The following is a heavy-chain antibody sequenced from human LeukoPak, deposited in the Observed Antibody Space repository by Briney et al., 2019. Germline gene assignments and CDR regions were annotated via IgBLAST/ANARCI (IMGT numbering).Heavy chain of an antibody. D-gene: IGHD3-10*01. Sequence: ASVKVSCKASGYTFTSYYMHWVRQAPGQGLEWMGIINPSGGSTSYAQKFQGRVTMTRDTSTSTVYMELSSLRSEDTAVYYCAREDYYGSGSYYSHTFDPWGQGTLVTVSS. CDR1: GYTFTSYY. CDR3: AREDYYGSGSYYSHTFDP. V-gene: IGHV1-46*01. J-gene: IGHJ5*02. CDR2: INPSGGST.